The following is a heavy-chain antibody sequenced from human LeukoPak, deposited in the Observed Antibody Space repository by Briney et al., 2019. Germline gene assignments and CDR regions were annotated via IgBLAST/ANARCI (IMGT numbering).Heavy chain of an antibody. V-gene: IGHV4-38-2*02. CDR2: ISHSGST. J-gene: IGHJ4*02. CDR1: GHSISSGYS. Sequence: SETLSLTCTVSGHSISSGYSWGWIRQPPGKGLEWIASISHSGSTYYNPSLKSRVTISVDTSKKQFSLKLTSVTAADTAVYYCARGAPGYWGQGTLVTVSS. CDR3: ARGAPGY.